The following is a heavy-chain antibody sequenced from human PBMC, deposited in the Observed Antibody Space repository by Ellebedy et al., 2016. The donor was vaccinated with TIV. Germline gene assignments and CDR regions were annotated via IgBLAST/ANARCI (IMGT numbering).Heavy chain of an antibody. D-gene: IGHD4-17*01. V-gene: IGHV1-69*13. Sequence: SVKVSXKASRGTFSSYAISWVRQAPGQGLEWMGGIIPIFGTANYAQKFQGRVTITADESTSTAYMELSSLRSEDTAVYYCARGKTTVTTWNYYYYYGMDVWGQGTTVTVSS. CDR1: RGTFSSYA. J-gene: IGHJ6*02. CDR3: ARGKTTVTTWNYYYYYGMDV. CDR2: IIPIFGTA.